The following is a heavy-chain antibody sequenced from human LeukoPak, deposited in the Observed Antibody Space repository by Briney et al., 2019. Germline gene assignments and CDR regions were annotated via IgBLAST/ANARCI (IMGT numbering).Heavy chain of an antibody. CDR3: AGGVRGVSSWFDP. J-gene: IGHJ5*02. Sequence: PGNSLRLSCAASEFFSMYAMHWVRPAPGKGLEWVAAVAYDGKHQYYADSVKGRFTISKDNFKNTLYMNNLKPEDTAVYYCAGGVRGVSSWFDPWGQGTLVTVSS. V-gene: IGHV3-30*04. D-gene: IGHD3-10*01. CDR1: EFFSMYA. CDR2: VAYDGKHQ.